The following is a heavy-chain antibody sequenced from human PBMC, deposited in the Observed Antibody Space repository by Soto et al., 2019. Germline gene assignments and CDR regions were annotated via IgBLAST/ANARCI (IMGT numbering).Heavy chain of an antibody. CDR3: ANDFWSEYR. J-gene: IGHJ4*02. V-gene: IGHV3-48*03. D-gene: IGHD3-3*01. CDR1: GFTFSTYE. CDR2: ISGSSSMI. Sequence: GGSLRLSCVASGFTFSTYEMNWVRQAPGRGLEWTSYISGSSSMIYYTDSVKGRFTISRDNAKNSLYLQMNSLRAEDTAVYYCANDFWSEYRWGQGTLVTVSS.